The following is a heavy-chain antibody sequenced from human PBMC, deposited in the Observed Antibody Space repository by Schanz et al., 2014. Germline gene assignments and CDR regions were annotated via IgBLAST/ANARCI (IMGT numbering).Heavy chain of an antibody. CDR2: ISSAGTTT. Sequence: QVHLLESGGGLVEPGGSLRLSCAASGFIFSDYYMAWIRQAPGQGPEYVAYISSAGTTTYHSDSVKGRFTISRDSAENALYLQMDSLRAEDTAVYYCAEGRFGELSAFDIWGQGTMVTVSS. CDR1: GFIFSDYY. D-gene: IGHD3-10*01. J-gene: IGHJ3*02. V-gene: IGHV3-11*04. CDR3: AEGRFGELSAFDI.